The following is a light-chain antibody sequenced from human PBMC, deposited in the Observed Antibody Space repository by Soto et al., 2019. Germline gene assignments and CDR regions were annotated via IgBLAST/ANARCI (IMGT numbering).Light chain of an antibody. CDR2: DNS. CDR1: SSNIGARYD. J-gene: IGLJ3*02. V-gene: IGLV1-40*01. Sequence: QAVVTQPPSVSGAPGQRVTISCTGSSSNIGARYDVHWYQQLPGTAPKLLIYDNSNRPSGVPDRFSGSKSGTSASLAITGLQAEDEADYYCQSYDSSLSGSWVFGGGTTLTVL. CDR3: QSYDSSLSGSWV.